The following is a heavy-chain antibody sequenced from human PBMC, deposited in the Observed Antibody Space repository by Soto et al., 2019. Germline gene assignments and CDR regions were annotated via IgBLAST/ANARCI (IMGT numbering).Heavy chain of an antibody. Sequence: SETLSLTSTVSGDSVTSGSYYWSWIRQPPGKGLEWIGYIYYSGSTNYNPSLKSRVTISVDTSKNQFSLKLSSVTAADTAVYYCARAGLGDGSDYWGQGTLVTVSS. V-gene: IGHV4-61*01. CDR2: IYYSGST. CDR1: GDSVTSGSYY. J-gene: IGHJ4*02. D-gene: IGHD1-26*01. CDR3: ARAGLGDGSDY.